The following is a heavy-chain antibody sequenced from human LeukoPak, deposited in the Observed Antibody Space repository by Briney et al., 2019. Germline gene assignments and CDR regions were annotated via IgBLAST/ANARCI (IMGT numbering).Heavy chain of an antibody. V-gene: IGHV3-11*01. Sequence: GGSLRLSCAASGFTFSDYYMSWIRQAPGKGLEWVSYISSSGTTIYYADSVKGRFTISRDNAKNSLYLQMNSLRAEDTAVYHCARDQSGYTYYYYYGMDVWGQGTTVTVSS. CDR2: ISSSGTTI. D-gene: IGHD3-22*01. CDR1: GFTFSDYY. J-gene: IGHJ6*02. CDR3: ARDQSGYTYYYYYGMDV.